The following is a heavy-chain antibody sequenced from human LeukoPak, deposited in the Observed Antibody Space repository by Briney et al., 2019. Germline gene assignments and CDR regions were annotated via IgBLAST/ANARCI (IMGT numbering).Heavy chain of an antibody. D-gene: IGHD3-22*01. CDR1: GFTFSSYS. Sequence: PGGSLRLSCAASGFTFSSYSMNWVRQAPGKGLEWVSYISSSSSYIYYADSVKGRFTISRDNAKNSLYLQMNSLRAEDTAVYYCAIGRSYYDSSDYHYFDYWGQGTLVTVSS. J-gene: IGHJ4*02. V-gene: IGHV3-21*05. CDR2: ISSSSSYI. CDR3: AIGRSYYDSSDYHYFDY.